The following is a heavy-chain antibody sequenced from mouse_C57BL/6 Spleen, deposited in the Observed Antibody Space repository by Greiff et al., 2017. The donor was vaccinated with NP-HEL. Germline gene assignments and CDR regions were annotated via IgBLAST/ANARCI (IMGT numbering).Heavy chain of an antibody. D-gene: IGHD1-1*01. CDR1: GYTFTSYW. Sequence: QVQLQQPGAELVKPGASVKLSCKASGYTFTSYWMHWVKQRPGQGLEWIGMIHPNSGSTNYNEKFKSKATLTVDKSSSTAYMQLSSLTSEDSAVYYCARPFITTVVATGYWYFDVWGTGTTVTVSS. CDR2: IHPNSGST. V-gene: IGHV1-64*01. CDR3: ARPFITTVVATGYWYFDV. J-gene: IGHJ1*03.